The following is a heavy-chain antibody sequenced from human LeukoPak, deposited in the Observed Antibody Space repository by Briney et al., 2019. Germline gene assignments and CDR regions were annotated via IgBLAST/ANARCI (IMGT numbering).Heavy chain of an antibody. Sequence: GESLKISCQASGYSFTTYWIGWVRQMPGKGLEWMGIIYPGDSDTRYSPSFQGQVTISADKSISTAYLQWSSLKASDTAMYYCARHEVLVGAPYYYYYYMDVWGKGTTVTVSS. CDR2: IYPGDSDT. CDR3: ARHEVLVGAPYYYYYYMDV. V-gene: IGHV5-51*01. J-gene: IGHJ6*03. D-gene: IGHD1-26*01. CDR1: GYSFTTYW.